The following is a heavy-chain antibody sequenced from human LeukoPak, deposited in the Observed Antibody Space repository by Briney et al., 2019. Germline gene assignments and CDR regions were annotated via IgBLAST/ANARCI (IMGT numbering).Heavy chain of an antibody. V-gene: IGHV4-4*07. CDR2: MYSGSS. CDR3: ARAYYYGGSCFYFDY. CDR1: GASISSSC. Sequence: SETLSLTCTVSGASISSSCWSWIRQPAGKGLEWFGRMYSGSSSYNPSLKSRVSMSADTSKNQFSLKLTSVTATDTAVYYCARAYYYGGSCFYFDYWGQGALVTVSS. J-gene: IGHJ4*02. D-gene: IGHD3-22*01.